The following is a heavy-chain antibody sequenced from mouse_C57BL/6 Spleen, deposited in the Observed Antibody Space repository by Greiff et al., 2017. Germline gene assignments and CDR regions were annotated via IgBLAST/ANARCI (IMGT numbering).Heavy chain of an antibody. Sequence: EVQGVESGGGLVKPGGSLKLSCAASGFTFSSYAMSWVRQTPEKRLEWVATISDGGSYTYYPDNVKGRFTISRDNAKNNLYLQMSHLKSEDTAMYYCARVVYYDYDGGFAYWGQGTLVTVSA. CDR2: ISDGGSYT. CDR1: GFTFSSYA. D-gene: IGHD2-4*01. CDR3: ARVVYYDYDGGFAY. V-gene: IGHV5-4*01. J-gene: IGHJ3*01.